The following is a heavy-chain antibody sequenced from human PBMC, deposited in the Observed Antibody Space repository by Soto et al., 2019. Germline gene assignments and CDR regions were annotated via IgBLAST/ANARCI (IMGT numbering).Heavy chain of an antibody. Sequence: SWGSLGVSCASSVFTLTTYAMTWVRQPPGKGLEWVSSMNGAGTSTSHADSVKGRFTTSRDNSRNTLYLEMNNLRAEDTAVYYCARGGADHYQYGMDVWGQGTPVTVSS. CDR1: VFTLTTYA. CDR3: ARGGADHYQYGMDV. V-gene: IGHV3-23*01. CDR2: MNGAGTST. J-gene: IGHJ6*01. D-gene: IGHD3-10*01.